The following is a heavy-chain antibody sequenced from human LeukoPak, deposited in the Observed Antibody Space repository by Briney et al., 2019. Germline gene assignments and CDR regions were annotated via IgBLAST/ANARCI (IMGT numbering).Heavy chain of an antibody. Sequence: GGSLRLSCAASGFTFSSYGMHWVRQAPGKGLEWVAVISYDGNNKYYTDSVKGRFTISRDNSKNTLYLQMNSLRVEDTAVYYCARDYGYEIDYWGQGTLVTVSS. J-gene: IGHJ4*02. CDR2: ISYDGNNK. CDR1: GFTFSSYG. D-gene: IGHD5-24*01. CDR3: ARDYGYEIDY. V-gene: IGHV3-30*03.